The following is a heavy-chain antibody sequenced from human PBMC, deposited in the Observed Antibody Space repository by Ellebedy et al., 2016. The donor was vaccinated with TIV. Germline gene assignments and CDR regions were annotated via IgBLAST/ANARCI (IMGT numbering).Heavy chain of an antibody. D-gene: IGHD3/OR15-3a*01. CDR3: ARDTGWTYYYYYGMDV. CDR2: IYHSGST. Sequence: SETLSLTCAVSGGSISSSNWWSWVRQPPGKGLEWIGEIYHSGSTNYNPSLKSRVTISVDKSKNQFSLKLSSVTAADTAVYYCARDTGWTYYYYYGMDVWGQGTTVTVSS. CDR1: GGSISSSNW. J-gene: IGHJ6*02. V-gene: IGHV4-4*02.